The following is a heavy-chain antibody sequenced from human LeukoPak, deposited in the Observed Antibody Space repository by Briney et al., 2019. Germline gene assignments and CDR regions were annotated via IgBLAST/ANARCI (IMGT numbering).Heavy chain of an antibody. CDR3: ARLWPVEMATIALDY. V-gene: IGHV4-39*01. CDR1: GGSISSSSYY. CDR2: IYYSGST. J-gene: IGHJ4*02. Sequence: SETLSLTCTVSGGSISSSSYYWGWIRQPPGKGLEWIGSIYYSGSTYYNPSLKSRVTISVDTSKNQFSLKLSSVTAADTAVYYCARLWPVEMATIALDYWGQGTLVTVSS. D-gene: IGHD5-24*01.